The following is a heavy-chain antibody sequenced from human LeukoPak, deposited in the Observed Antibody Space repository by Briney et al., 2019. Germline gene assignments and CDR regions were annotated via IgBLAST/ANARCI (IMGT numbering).Heavy chain of an antibody. Sequence: PSETLSLTCTVSRGSISSYYWSWIRQPPGKGLEWIGYLYNSGSTNYNPSLKSRVTISVDTSKNQFSLKLSSVTDADTAVYYCARTYYDILTGYYYFDYWGQGTLVTVSS. CDR2: LYNSGST. D-gene: IGHD3-9*01. CDR1: RGSISSYY. CDR3: ARTYYDILTGYYYFDY. J-gene: IGHJ4*02. V-gene: IGHV4-59*12.